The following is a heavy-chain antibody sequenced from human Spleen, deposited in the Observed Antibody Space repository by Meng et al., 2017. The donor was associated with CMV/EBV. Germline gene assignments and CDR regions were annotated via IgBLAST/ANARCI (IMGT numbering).Heavy chain of an antibody. D-gene: IGHD2-8*01. CDR2: IYYSGTT. V-gene: IGHV4-59*01. J-gene: IGHJ4*02. CDR3: ATLGGWGMGDF. CDR1: GGSFSGYY. Sequence: GSLRLSCAVYGGSFSGYYWTWVRQPPGKGLEWIGYIYYSGTTNYNPSLKRRVSMSIDTSKNQFSLKLTSVTAADTAVYYCATLGGWGMGDFWGQGTLVTVSS.